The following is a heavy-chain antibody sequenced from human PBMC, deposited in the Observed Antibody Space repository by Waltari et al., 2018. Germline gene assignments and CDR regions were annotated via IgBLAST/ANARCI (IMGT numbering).Heavy chain of an antibody. V-gene: IGHV3-53*01. CDR1: GCNVGTHS. J-gene: IGHJ4*02. D-gene: IGHD3-16*01. CDR2: FDGGCHA. Sequence: VHVVGCGGGLVQPGGSVRLSCAAAGCNVGTHSLSWVRPAPGKGLEWVSYFDGGCHANYAADVVGRFIIISDNDGSTIHYQRTSGMVDDKAIYYCWGAPAAWVTDCCQDCFDLWGQGTLVTVSS. CDR3: WGAPAAWVTDCCQDCFDL.